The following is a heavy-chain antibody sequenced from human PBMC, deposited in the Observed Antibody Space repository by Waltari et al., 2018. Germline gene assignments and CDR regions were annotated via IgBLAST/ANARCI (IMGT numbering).Heavy chain of an antibody. CDR1: GYTFTGYY. CDR3: AREAVGGDGYIAH. Sequence: QVQLVQSGAEVKKPGASVTVSCKASGYTFTGYYMPWVRQAPGQGLEWMGWINPNSGGTNYAQKFQGRVTMTRDTSISTAYMELSRLRSDDTAVYYCAREAVGGDGYIAHWGQGTLVTVSS. J-gene: IGHJ4*02. D-gene: IGHD3-16*01. CDR2: INPNSGGT. V-gene: IGHV1-2*02.